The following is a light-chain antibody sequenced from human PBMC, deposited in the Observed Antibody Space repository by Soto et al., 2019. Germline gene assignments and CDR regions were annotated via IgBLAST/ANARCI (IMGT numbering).Light chain of an antibody. Sequence: QSVLTQPPSVSGAPGQRVTISCTGSSSNIGAGYDVHWYQQLPGTAPKLLIYGNNNRPSGVPDRFSGSKSGTSASLAITELQADDEADYYCQSYDSSLRGSVFGGGTKLTVL. CDR3: QSYDSSLRGSV. V-gene: IGLV1-40*01. CDR2: GNN. CDR1: SSNIGAGYD. J-gene: IGLJ2*01.